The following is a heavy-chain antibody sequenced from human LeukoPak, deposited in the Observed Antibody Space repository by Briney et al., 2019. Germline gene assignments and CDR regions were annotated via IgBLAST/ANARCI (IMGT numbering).Heavy chain of an antibody. CDR3: ARSRDSSGASFDY. J-gene: IGHJ4*02. Sequence: SETLCLTCTVSGGSISSSSYYWGWIRPPPGKGLEWIGSVYYSGSIYYNPSLNSRATISVHMSKSQFSLKLHSVIPADTAVCYCARSRDSSGASFDYWGQGTPVTVSS. V-gene: IGHV4-39*01. CDR1: GGSISSSSYY. D-gene: IGHD2-15*01. CDR2: VYYSGSI.